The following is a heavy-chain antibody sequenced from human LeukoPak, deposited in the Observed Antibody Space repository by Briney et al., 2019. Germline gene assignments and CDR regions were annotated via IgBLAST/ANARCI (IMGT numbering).Heavy chain of an antibody. V-gene: IGHV4-31*03. CDR1: GGSISSGGYY. D-gene: IGHD3-22*01. J-gene: IGHJ4*02. Sequence: SETLSLTCTVSGGSISSGGYYWSWIRQHPGKGLEWIGYIYHSGSTYYNPSLRSRVTISVDTSKNQFSLKLSSVTAADTAVYYCARGYHGHYYDSSGSIDYWGQGTLVTVSS. CDR3: ARGYHGHYYDSSGSIDY. CDR2: IYHSGST.